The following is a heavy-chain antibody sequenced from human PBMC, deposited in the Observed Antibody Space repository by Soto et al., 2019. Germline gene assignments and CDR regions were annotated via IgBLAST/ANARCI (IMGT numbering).Heavy chain of an antibody. Sequence: QVQLVESGGGVVQPGRSLRLSCAASGFTFSSYGMHWVRQAPGKGLEWVAVISYDGSNEYYADSVKGRFTISRDNSKNTLYLQMNSLRADDTAVYYCAPWFGAFDYRGQGTLVTVSS. J-gene: IGHJ4*02. CDR2: ISYDGSNE. D-gene: IGHD3-10*01. V-gene: IGHV3-30*03. CDR3: APWFGAFDY. CDR1: GFTFSSYG.